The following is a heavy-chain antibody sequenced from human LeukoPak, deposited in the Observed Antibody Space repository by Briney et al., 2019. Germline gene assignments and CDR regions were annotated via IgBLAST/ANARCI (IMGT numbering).Heavy chain of an antibody. CDR3: AKRNDYGDYVPASY. J-gene: IGHJ4*02. CDR2: ISGSGGST. D-gene: IGHD4-17*01. V-gene: IGHV3-23*01. Sequence: GGSLRLSCAASGFTFSSYAMSWVRQAPGKGLEWVSAISGSGGSTYYVDSVKGRFTISRDNSKNTLYLQMNSLRAEDTAVYYCAKRNDYGDYVPASYWGQGTLVTVSS. CDR1: GFTFSSYA.